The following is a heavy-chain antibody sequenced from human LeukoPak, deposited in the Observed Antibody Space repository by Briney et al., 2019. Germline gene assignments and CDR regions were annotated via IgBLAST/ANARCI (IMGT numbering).Heavy chain of an antibody. D-gene: IGHD3-9*01. CDR3: ARDLSGGKLRYFDWLPPDY. V-gene: IGHV1-46*01. CDR1: GGTFSSYA. CDR2: INPSAGTT. Sequence: GASVKVSCKASGGTFSSYAISWVRQAPGQGLEWMGIINPSAGTTSYAQKFQGRVTMTRDTSTSTVHMELSSLRSEDTAVYYCARDLSGGKLRYFDWLPPDYWGQGTLVTVSS. J-gene: IGHJ4*02.